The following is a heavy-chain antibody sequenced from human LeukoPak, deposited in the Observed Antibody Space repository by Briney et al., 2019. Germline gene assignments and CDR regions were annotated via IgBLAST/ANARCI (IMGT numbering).Heavy chain of an antibody. J-gene: IGHJ6*04. D-gene: IGHD3-10*02. V-gene: IGHV3-66*01. CDR3: AELGITMIGGV. CDR1: GFTVGSNY. Sequence: PGGSLRLSCAASGFTVGSNYMSWVRQAPGRGLEWVSVMYSSGTTHYADSVKGRFTISRDNSKNSLYLQMNSLRAEDTAVYYCAELGITMIGGVWGKGTTVTISS. CDR2: MYSSGTT.